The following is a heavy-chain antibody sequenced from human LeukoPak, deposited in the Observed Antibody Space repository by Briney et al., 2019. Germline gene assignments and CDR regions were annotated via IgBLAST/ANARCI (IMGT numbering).Heavy chain of an antibody. Sequence: GGSLRLSCAASGFTFSSYEMNWVRQAPGKGLEWVSSISSSSSYIYYADSVKGRFTISRDNAKNSLYLQMNSLRAEDTAVYYCAREARNDYGDHSWWHYFDYWGQGTLVTVSS. CDR1: GFTFSSYE. V-gene: IGHV3-21*01. D-gene: IGHD4-17*01. J-gene: IGHJ4*02. CDR3: AREARNDYGDHSWWHYFDY. CDR2: ISSSSSYI.